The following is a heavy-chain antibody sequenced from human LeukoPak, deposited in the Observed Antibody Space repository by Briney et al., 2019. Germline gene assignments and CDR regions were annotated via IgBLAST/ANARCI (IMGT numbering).Heavy chain of an antibody. Sequence: ASVKVSCKASGYSFTSHDINWVRQATGQGLEWMGWMNPNSGNTGYAQKFQDRVTMTRNTSISTAYLELSSLGSEDTAMYYCASALKRGSAGTLLDHWGQGTLVTVSS. D-gene: IGHD6-13*01. CDR1: GYSFTSHD. CDR3: ASALKRGSAGTLLDH. J-gene: IGHJ4*02. CDR2: MNPNSGNT. V-gene: IGHV1-8*01.